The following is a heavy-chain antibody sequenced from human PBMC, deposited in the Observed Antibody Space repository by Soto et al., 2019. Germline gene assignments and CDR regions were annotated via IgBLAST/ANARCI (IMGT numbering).Heavy chain of an antibody. CDR3: ATSGWNEDFYYYYGMDV. D-gene: IGHD6-19*01. CDR2: IYHSGNT. V-gene: IGHV4-4*02. CDR1: GDSVTRSNW. Sequence: QVKLQESGPGLVKPSGTLSLTCAVSGDSVTRSNWWSWFRQSPGKGLEWIGEIYHSGNTRYNPSLKSRITMSVDKSKNQFSLKMTSVTAADTAVYYCATSGWNEDFYYYYGMDVWGQGTTVTVSS. J-gene: IGHJ6*02.